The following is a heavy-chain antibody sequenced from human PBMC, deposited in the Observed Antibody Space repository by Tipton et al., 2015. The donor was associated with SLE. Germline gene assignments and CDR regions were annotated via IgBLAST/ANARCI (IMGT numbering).Heavy chain of an antibody. D-gene: IGHD2-2*01. CDR2: IYYSGST. Sequence: TLSLTCTVSGGSISSSSYYWGWIRQPPGKGLEWIGSIYYSGSTYYNPSLKSRVTISVDTSKNQFSLKLSSVTAADTAVYYCATAGGSTSGFYCGYFDLWGRGTRVTVSS. CDR3: ATAGGSTSGFYCGYFDL. CDR1: GGSISSSSYY. V-gene: IGHV4-39*07. J-gene: IGHJ2*01.